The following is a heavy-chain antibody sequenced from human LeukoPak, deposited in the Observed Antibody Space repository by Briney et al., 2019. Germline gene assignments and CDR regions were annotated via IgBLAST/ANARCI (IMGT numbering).Heavy chain of an antibody. CDR1: GGSISSSNW. J-gene: IGHJ6*02. CDR2: IYHSGST. Sequence: SETLSLTRAVSGGSISSSNWWSWVRQPPGKGLEWIGEIYHSGSTNYNPSLKSRVTISVDKSKNQFSLKLSSVTAADTAVYYCARHLVVPAATYYYYYGMDVWGQGTTVTVSS. CDR3: ARHLVVPAATYYYYYGMDV. V-gene: IGHV4-4*02. D-gene: IGHD2-2*01.